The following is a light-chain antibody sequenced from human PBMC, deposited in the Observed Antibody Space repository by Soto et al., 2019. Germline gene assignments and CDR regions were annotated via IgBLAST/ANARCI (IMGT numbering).Light chain of an antibody. CDR3: ETWDSNTRV. Sequence: QSVLTQSSSASASLGSSVKLTCTLSRGHSSYIIAWHQHQPGKAPRFLMKLEGSGSYNKGSGVPDRFLGSSSGADRYLTISNLPFEDEADYYCETWDSNTRVFGGGTKLTVL. CDR1: RGHSSYI. V-gene: IGLV4-60*02. J-gene: IGLJ3*02. CDR2: LEGSGSY.